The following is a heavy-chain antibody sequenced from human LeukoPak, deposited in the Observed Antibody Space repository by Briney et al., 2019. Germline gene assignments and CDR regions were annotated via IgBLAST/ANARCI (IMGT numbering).Heavy chain of an antibody. CDR1: GYSFISYW. Sequence: GESLKISCKGSGYSFISYWIGWVRQMPGKGLEWTGIIYPGDSDTRYSPSFQGQVTMSADKSISTAYLQWTSLKASDTAMYYCARRRGGYDYGWFDPWGQGTLVTVSS. D-gene: IGHD5-12*01. CDR2: IYPGDSDT. V-gene: IGHV5-51*01. J-gene: IGHJ5*02. CDR3: ARRRGGYDYGWFDP.